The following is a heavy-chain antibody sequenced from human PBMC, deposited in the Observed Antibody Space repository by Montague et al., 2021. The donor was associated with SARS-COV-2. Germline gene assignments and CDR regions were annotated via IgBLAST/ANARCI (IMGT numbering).Heavy chain of an antibody. CDR3: ARGLILRDFDWLVSGTWFDP. Sequence: SETLSLTCIVSGGSISSYYWSWIRQPPGKGLEWIGYIYYSGSTNYNPSLKSRVTISVDTPKNQFSLKLSSVTAADTAVYYCARGLILRDFDWLVSGTWFDPWGQGALVTVSS. V-gene: IGHV4-59*01. J-gene: IGHJ5*02. CDR2: IYYSGST. CDR1: GGSISSYY. D-gene: IGHD3-9*01.